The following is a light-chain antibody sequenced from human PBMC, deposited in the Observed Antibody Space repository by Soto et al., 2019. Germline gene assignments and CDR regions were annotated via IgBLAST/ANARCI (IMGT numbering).Light chain of an antibody. CDR2: DAS. CDR1: QSVISN. V-gene: IGKV3-15*01. Sequence: EIVMTQAPATLSVSAGERATLSCRACQSVISNFAWYQQKPGQAPRLLIYDASTRATSIPARFSGSRSGTEFTLTISSLLSADFAVYYCQQYNNGSPLTLGRGTKVDIK. CDR3: QQYNNGSPLT. J-gene: IGKJ1*01.